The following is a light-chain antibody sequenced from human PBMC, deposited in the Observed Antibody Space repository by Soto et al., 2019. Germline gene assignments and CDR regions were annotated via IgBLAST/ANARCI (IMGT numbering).Light chain of an antibody. V-gene: IGKV3-15*01. J-gene: IGKJ1*01. Sequence: EIVMTQSPVTQSVSPGERATLSSRASQSVSSNLAWYQQKPGQAPRLLIYGASTRATGVPARFSGSGSGTEFTLTISSLQSEDFAVYYCQHYNNWPPWTFGQGTKVEIK. CDR3: QHYNNWPPWT. CDR2: GAS. CDR1: QSVSSN.